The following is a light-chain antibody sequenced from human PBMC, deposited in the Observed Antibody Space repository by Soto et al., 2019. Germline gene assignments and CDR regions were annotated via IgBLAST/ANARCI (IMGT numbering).Light chain of an antibody. Sequence: EIVMTQSTAMLSVSPGEGATLSYTASESINNNLAWYQQKPGQAPRLLIYAATTRATGFPARFSGSGSGTEFTLTISSLQSEDFAVYYCQQHHKWPLTFGGGTKVDIK. J-gene: IGKJ4*01. V-gene: IGKV3-15*01. CDR1: ESINNN. CDR2: AAT. CDR3: QQHHKWPLT.